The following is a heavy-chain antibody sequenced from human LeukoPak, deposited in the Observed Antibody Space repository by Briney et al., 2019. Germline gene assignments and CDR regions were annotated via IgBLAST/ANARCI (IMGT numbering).Heavy chain of an antibody. Sequence: ASVKVSCKASGYTFTSYGISWVRQAPGQGLEWMGWINPNSGGTNYAQKFQGRVTMTRDTSISTAYMELSRLRSDDTAVYYCARGRVRNLPPNDYWGQGTLVTVSS. CDR2: INPNSGGT. CDR3: ARGRVRNLPPNDY. J-gene: IGHJ4*02. V-gene: IGHV1-2*02. D-gene: IGHD1-14*01. CDR1: GYTFTSYG.